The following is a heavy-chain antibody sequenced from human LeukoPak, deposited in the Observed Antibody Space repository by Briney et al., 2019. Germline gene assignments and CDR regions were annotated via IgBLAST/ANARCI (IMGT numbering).Heavy chain of an antibody. CDR2: INPNSGGT. V-gene: IGHV1-2*06. CDR1: GYTFTGYY. J-gene: IGHJ4*02. CDR3: ARAPYCSGGSCYFNYNLRIDY. D-gene: IGHD2-15*01. Sequence: WASVKVSCKASGYTFTGYYMHWVRQAPGQGLEWMGRINPNSGGTNYAQKFQGRVTMTRDTSISTAYMELSRLRSDDTAVYYCARAPYCSGGSCYFNYNLRIDYWGQGTLVTVSS.